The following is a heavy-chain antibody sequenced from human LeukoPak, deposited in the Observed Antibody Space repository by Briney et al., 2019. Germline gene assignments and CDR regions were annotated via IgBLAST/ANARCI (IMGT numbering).Heavy chain of an antibody. D-gene: IGHD6-19*01. CDR2: IYHSGST. Sequence: SETLSLTCTVSGGSISSYYWSWIRQPPGKGLEWIGYIYHSGSTYYNPSLKSRVTISVDRSKNQFSLKLSSVTAADTAVYYCARDSRSGWSFDSWGQGTLVTVSS. J-gene: IGHJ4*02. V-gene: IGHV4-59*01. CDR3: ARDSRSGWSFDS. CDR1: GGSISSYY.